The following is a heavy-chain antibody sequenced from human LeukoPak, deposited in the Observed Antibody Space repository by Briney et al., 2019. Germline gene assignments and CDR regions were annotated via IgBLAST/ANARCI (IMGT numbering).Heavy chain of an antibody. V-gene: IGHV2-5*02. Sequence: SGPTLVNPTQTLTLTCTFSGFSLSTSGVGVGWIRQPPGKALEWLALIYWDDDKRYSPSLKSRLTITKDTSKNQVVLIMTNMDLVDTATYYCARIPLTGSPPNYFDYWGQGTLVTVSS. D-gene: IGHD7-27*01. CDR3: ARIPLTGSPPNYFDY. CDR2: IYWDDDK. J-gene: IGHJ4*02. CDR1: GFSLSTSGVG.